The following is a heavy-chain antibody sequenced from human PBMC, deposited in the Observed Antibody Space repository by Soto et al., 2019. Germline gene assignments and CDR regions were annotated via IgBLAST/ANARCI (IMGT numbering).Heavy chain of an antibody. CDR1: GASIISNNY. Sequence: QLGLQESGPRLVKPSETLSLTCSVSGASIISNNYWGWIRQTPGKGLQWSGTIYYSGSIYYNPSLDSRVTMSVDTSKNQFSLKLTSVTAEDSAVYFCATVRGYYSYHEHWGQGIQVIVST. CDR3: ATVRGYYSYHEH. V-gene: IGHV4-39*01. D-gene: IGHD3-3*01. J-gene: IGHJ4*02. CDR2: IYYSGSI.